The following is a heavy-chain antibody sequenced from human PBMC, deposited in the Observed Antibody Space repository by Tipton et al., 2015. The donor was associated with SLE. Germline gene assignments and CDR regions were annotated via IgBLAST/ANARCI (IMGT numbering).Heavy chain of an antibody. J-gene: IGHJ3*02. CDR3: ARGPGYQPLPYYDAFDI. D-gene: IGHD2-2*01. CDR2: IYYSGST. V-gene: IGHV4-39*07. CDR1: GGSISSSRYY. Sequence: TLSLTCTVSGGSISSSRYYWGWIRQPPGKGLEWIGSIYYSGSTYYNPPLKSRVTISVDTSKNQFSLRLSSVTAADTAVYYCARGPGYQPLPYYDAFDIWGQGTMVAVSS.